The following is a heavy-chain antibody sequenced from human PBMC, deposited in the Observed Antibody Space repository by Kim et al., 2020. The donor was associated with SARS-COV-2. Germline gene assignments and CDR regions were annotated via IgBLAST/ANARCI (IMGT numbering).Heavy chain of an antibody. V-gene: IGHV1-24*01. J-gene: IGHJ3*02. CDR3: ATALGGIAAASGDAFDI. D-gene: IGHD6-13*01. Sequence: FQGRVTMTEDTSTDTAYMELSSLRSEDTAVYYCATALGGIAAASGDAFDIWGQGTMVTVSS.